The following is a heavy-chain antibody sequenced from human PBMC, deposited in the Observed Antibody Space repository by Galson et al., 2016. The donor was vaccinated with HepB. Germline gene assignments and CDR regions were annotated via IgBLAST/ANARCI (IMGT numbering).Heavy chain of an antibody. D-gene: IGHD6-19*01. CDR2: ISWNSGSV. J-gene: IGHJ4*02. V-gene: IGHV3-9*01. CDR3: ARDMSLGSGWYGDLDY. CDR1: GFNFERHA. Sequence: SLRLSCAASGFNFERHAMHWVRQTPGQGLEWVSGISWNSGSVAYADSVKGRFTISRDNSKNTLYLQMNSLRAEDTGLYYCARDMSLGSGWYGDLDYWGQGTLVTVSS.